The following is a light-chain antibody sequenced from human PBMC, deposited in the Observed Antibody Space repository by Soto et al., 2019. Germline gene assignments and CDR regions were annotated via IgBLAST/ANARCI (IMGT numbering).Light chain of an antibody. J-gene: IGKJ3*01. CDR3: QQYGNSPLT. V-gene: IGKV3-20*01. CDR1: QSVAGNF. CDR2: AAS. Sequence: EIVLTQSPGTLSFSPGERATLSCTASQSVAGNFLAWYQQRPGQAPRLLISAASSRATAIPDRFSGSGSGTEFTLTISRLEPDDSAVYFCQQYGNSPLTFGPGTKLNIK.